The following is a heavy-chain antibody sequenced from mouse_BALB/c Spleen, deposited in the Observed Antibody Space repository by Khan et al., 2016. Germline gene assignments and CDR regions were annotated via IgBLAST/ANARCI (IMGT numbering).Heavy chain of an antibody. CDR2: INPDSSTI. V-gene: IGHV4-1*02. D-gene: IGHD2-10*01. Sequence: EVKLLESGGGLVQPGGSLKLSCAASGFDFSRYWMRWVRQAPGKGLEWIGEINPDSSTINYTPSLKDKFIISRDNAKNTLYLQMSKVRSEDTALYYCARQGLLWSTTWYFDVWGAGTTVTVSS. J-gene: IGHJ1*01. CDR1: GFDFSRYW. CDR3: ARQGLLWSTTWYFDV.